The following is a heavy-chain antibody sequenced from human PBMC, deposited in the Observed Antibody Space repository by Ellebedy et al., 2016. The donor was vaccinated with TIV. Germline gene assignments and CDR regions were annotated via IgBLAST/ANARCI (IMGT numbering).Heavy chain of an antibody. J-gene: IGHJ5*02. CDR2: LSSSCSTI. D-gene: IGHD3-3*01. Sequence: GESLKISCAASGFTFSDYYMSWIRQAPGKGLAWVSYLSSSCSTIYYADAVKGRFTISRENAKNALFLQMDGLRVDDSAVYYCVGFGVFNLWGQGAPVTVSS. CDR3: VGFGVFNL. CDR1: GFTFSDYY. V-gene: IGHV3-11*04.